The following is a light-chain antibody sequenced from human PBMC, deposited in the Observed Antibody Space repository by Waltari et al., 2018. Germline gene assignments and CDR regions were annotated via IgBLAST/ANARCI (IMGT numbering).Light chain of an antibody. J-gene: IGKJ4*01. Sequence: DIQMTQSPSTLSASVGDRVTITCRASQTISIWLAWYQQKPGKAPTPLIYKASSLESGVPSRFSGSGSGTEFTLTISSLQPDDFATYYCQQYNSFPLTFGGGTKVEIK. CDR2: KAS. V-gene: IGKV1-5*03. CDR3: QQYNSFPLT. CDR1: QTISIW.